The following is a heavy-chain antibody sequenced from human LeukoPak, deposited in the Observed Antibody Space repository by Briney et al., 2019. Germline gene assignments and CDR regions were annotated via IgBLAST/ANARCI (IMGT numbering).Heavy chain of an antibody. Sequence: ASVKVSCKASGYTFTSYGITWVRQAPGQGLEWMGWISAYNGNANYAQKLQDRVTMTTDTSTSTAHMELRSLRSDDTAVYYCARRQWEIDYWGQGTLVTVSS. J-gene: IGHJ4*02. CDR1: GYTFTSYG. CDR3: ARRQWEIDY. CDR2: ISAYNGNA. D-gene: IGHD1-26*01. V-gene: IGHV1-18*01.